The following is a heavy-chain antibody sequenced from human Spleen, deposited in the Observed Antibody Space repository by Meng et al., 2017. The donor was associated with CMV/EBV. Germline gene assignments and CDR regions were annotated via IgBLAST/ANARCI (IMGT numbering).Heavy chain of an antibody. V-gene: IGHV4-31*02. CDR1: IRSGGYY. Sequence: IRSGGYYWSWIRRSPGQGLEWIGYIYYSGGTYYNPSLKSRDSISVDTSKNQFSLHLNSVTAADTAVYYCARRPGYCISTSCLIRFDPWGQGTLVTVSS. D-gene: IGHD2-2*01. CDR3: ARRPGYCISTSCLIRFDP. J-gene: IGHJ5*02. CDR2: IYYSGGT.